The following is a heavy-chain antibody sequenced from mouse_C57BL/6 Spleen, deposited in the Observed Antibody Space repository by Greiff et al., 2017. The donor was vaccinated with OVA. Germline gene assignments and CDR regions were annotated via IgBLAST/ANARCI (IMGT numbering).Heavy chain of an antibody. Sequence: EVKVVESGGGLVQPGGSLSLSCAASGFTFTDYYMSWVRQPPGKALEWLGFIRNKANGYTTEYSASVKGRFTISRDNSQSILYLQMNALRAEDSATYYCARSKLGTWFAYWGQGTLVTVSA. CDR2: IRNKANGYTT. CDR3: ARSKLGTWFAY. CDR1: GFTFTDYY. V-gene: IGHV7-3*01. J-gene: IGHJ3*01. D-gene: IGHD4-1*01.